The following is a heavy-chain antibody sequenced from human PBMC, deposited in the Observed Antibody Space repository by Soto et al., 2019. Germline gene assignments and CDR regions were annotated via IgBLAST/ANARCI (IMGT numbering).Heavy chain of an antibody. CDR2: IWYDGSKI. Sequence: GGSLRLSCAASGFTFSTYGMHWVRQAPGKGLEWVAVIWYDGSKIYYADSVKGRFTISRDNSKSTLYLQMNSLRAEDTAVYYCARAMEQNQLVFGMDVWGQGSPVTV. CDR3: ARAMEQNQLVFGMDV. V-gene: IGHV3-33*01. CDR1: GFTFSTYG. D-gene: IGHD3-10*01. J-gene: IGHJ6*01.